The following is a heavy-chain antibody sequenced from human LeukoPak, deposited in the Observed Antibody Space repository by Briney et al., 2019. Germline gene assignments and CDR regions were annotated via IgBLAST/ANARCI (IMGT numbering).Heavy chain of an antibody. V-gene: IGHV1-69*13. CDR2: IIPIFGTA. Sequence: SVKVSCKASGGTFSSYAISWVRQAPGQGLEWMGGIIPIFGTASYAQKFQGRVTITADESTSTAYMELSSLRSEDTAVYYCASLKGHTVTTSDWFDPWGQGTLVTVSS. J-gene: IGHJ5*02. CDR1: GGTFSSYA. CDR3: ASLKGHTVTTSDWFDP. D-gene: IGHD4-17*01.